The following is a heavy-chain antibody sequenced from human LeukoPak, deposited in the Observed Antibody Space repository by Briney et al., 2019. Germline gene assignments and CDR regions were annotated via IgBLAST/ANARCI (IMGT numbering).Heavy chain of an antibody. J-gene: IGHJ5*02. CDR3: ARSTAIFRFDP. Sequence: GGSLRLSCAASGFTVSSNYMSWVRQAPGKGLEWVSVIYSGGSTYYADSVKGRFTISRDNSKNTLYLQMNSLRAEDTAVYYCARSTAIFRFDPWGQGTLVTVSS. V-gene: IGHV3-53*01. CDR1: GFTVSSNY. D-gene: IGHD5-18*01. CDR2: IYSGGST.